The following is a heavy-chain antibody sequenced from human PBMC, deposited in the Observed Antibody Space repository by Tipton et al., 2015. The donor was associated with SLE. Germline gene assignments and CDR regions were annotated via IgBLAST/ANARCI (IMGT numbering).Heavy chain of an antibody. J-gene: IGHJ5*02. D-gene: IGHD5-18*01. CDR2: ITPSGST. Sequence: TLSLTCAVYGGSFNGYYWSWIRQPPGKGLEWIGEITPSGSTNCNPSLKSRVTLSVDTSKSQFSLKLSSVTAADTAVYYCARGRGDTAMLTWFDPWGQGTLVTVSS. CDR1: GGSFNGYY. CDR3: ARGRGDTAMLTWFDP. V-gene: IGHV4-34*01.